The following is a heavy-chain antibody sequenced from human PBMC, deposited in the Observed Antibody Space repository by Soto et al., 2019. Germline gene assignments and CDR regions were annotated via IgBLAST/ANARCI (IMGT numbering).Heavy chain of an antibody. CDR3: ARGDLYCSGGSCYRNWFDP. D-gene: IGHD2-15*01. J-gene: IGHJ5*02. CDR1: GGSISSGGYY. Sequence: SETLSLTCTFSGGSISSGGYYWSWILQLPGKVLEWIGYIYYSGSTYYNPSLQSRVTISVDTSKNQFSLKLSSVTAADTAVYYCARGDLYCSGGSCYRNWFDPWGQGTLVTVSS. CDR2: IYYSGST. V-gene: IGHV4-31*03.